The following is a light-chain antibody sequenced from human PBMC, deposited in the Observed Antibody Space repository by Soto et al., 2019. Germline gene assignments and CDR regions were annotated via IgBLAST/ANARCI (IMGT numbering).Light chain of an antibody. J-gene: IGLJ2*01. CDR3: AAWYDRLNGVV. Sequence: QSVLTQPPSASGTPGQRVTISCSGRNSNIGSNTVNWYQQLPGTAPRLLIYNNNQRPSGVPDRFSGSKSGTSASLAISGLQSEDDTDYYCAAWYDRLNGVVFGGGTKLTVL. CDR2: NNN. V-gene: IGLV1-44*01. CDR1: NSNIGSNT.